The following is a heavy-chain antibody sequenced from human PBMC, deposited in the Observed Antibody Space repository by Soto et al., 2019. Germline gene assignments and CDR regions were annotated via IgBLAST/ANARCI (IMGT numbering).Heavy chain of an antibody. D-gene: IGHD3-16*01. J-gene: IGHJ6*02. CDR3: ARGNPFNYAGFDV. Sequence: QAHLEQSGAELKRPGASVKVSCKASGYTFSDFDINWLRQASGQGPEWMGWMNAKSGDTFFPQRYKGKYNMTWASSLSTAYLEVRSLTSDDTAIYYCARGNPFNYAGFDVWGQGTTLAVSS. V-gene: IGHV1-8*01. CDR2: MNAKSGDT. CDR1: GYTFSDFD.